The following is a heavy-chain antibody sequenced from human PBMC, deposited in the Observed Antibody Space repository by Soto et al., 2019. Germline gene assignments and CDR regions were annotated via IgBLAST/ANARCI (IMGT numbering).Heavy chain of an antibody. Sequence: PGGSLRLSXAASGFTFRSYAMHWVRQAPGKGLEWVAIISYDEIYKYYADSVKGRFTISRDNSKKQLSLRMTSVTAADTAVYYCARLHCYSLNCVPLDPWGQGTLVTVSS. CDR2: ISYDEIYK. CDR3: ARLHCYSLNCVPLDP. V-gene: IGHV3-30*14. CDR1: GFTFRSYA. J-gene: IGHJ5*02. D-gene: IGHD1-1*01.